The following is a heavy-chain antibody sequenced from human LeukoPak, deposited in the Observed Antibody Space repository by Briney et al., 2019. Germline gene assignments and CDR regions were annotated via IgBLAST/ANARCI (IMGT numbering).Heavy chain of an antibody. CDR1: GFSFSGYA. V-gene: IGHV3-30*02. J-gene: IGHJ4*02. CDR2: IRYDGSNK. CDR3: AKDLPDYYDILTGPNWHDLNY. Sequence: QPGRSLRLSCVASGFSFSGYAIHWVRQAPGKGLEWVAFIRYDGSNKYYADSVKGRFTISRDNSKNTLYLQMNSLRAEDTAVYYCAKDLPDYYDILTGPNWHDLNYWGQGTLVTVSS. D-gene: IGHD3-9*01.